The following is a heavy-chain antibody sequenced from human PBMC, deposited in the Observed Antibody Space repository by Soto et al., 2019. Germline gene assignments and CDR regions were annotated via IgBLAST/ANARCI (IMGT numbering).Heavy chain of an antibody. CDR1: GYSFTSYW. J-gene: IGHJ3*02. Sequence: GESLKISCKGSGYSFTSYWISWVRQMPGKGLEWMGRIDPSDSYTNYSPSFQGHVTISADKSISTAYLQWSSLKASDTAMYYCARQIYDSSGYGAFDIWGQGTMVTVSS. CDR2: IDPSDSYT. D-gene: IGHD3-22*01. V-gene: IGHV5-10-1*01. CDR3: ARQIYDSSGYGAFDI.